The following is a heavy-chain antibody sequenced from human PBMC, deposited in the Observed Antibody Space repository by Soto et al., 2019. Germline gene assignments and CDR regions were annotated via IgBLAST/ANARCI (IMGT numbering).Heavy chain of an antibody. D-gene: IGHD6-13*01. CDR2: IYWDDDK. V-gene: IGHV2-5*02. CDR3: AHSRFLSSSGTSFDY. Sequence: QFTLKESGPTLVKPTQPLTLTCTFSGFSLSTSGVGVVWIRQPPVKALEWLALIYWDDDKRYSPSLKSRLTITKDTSKNQVVLTMTNMDPVDTATYSCAHSRFLSSSGTSFDYWGQGTLVTVSS. J-gene: IGHJ4*02. CDR1: GFSLSTSGVG.